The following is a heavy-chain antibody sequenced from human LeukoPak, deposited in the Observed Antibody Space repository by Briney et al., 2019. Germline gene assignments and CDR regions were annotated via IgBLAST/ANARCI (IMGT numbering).Heavy chain of an antibody. CDR1: GYSISSGYY. D-gene: IGHD6-13*01. Sequence: SETLSLTCTVSGYSISSGYYWGWIRQPPGKGLEWIGSIYHSGSTYYNPSLKSRVTISVDTSKNQFSLKLSSVTAADTAVYYCARSVAAAVPIDYWGQGTLVTVSS. J-gene: IGHJ4*02. V-gene: IGHV4-38-2*02. CDR2: IYHSGST. CDR3: ARSVAAAVPIDY.